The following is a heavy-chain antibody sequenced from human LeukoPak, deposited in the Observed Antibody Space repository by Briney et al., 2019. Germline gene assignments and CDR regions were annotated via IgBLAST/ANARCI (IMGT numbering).Heavy chain of an antibody. CDR2: INHSGST. J-gene: IGHJ3*02. CDR3: ARGLRRSRPRTYCDILADLKPHDAFDI. CDR1: GGSFSGYY. D-gene: IGHD3-9*01. V-gene: IGHV4-34*01. Sequence: SETLSLTCAVYGGSFSGYYWSWIRQPPGKGLEWIGEINHSGSTNYNPSLKSRVTISVDTSKNQFSLKLSSVTAADTAVYYCARGLRRSRPRTYCDILADLKPHDAFDIWGQGTMVTVSS.